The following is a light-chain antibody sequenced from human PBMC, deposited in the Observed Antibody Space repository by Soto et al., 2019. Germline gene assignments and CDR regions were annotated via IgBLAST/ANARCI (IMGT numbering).Light chain of an antibody. J-gene: IGKJ4*01. Sequence: EILLTQSPGTLSLSPGGRATLSCRASQSVRSSFLAWYQQKPGQAPRLLIYVASSRATGIPDRFSGGVSGTDFPLTISRLEPDDLEVYYCQKYGSSPTFGGGTKVEIE. CDR2: VAS. CDR3: QKYGSSPT. V-gene: IGKV3-20*01. CDR1: QSVRSSF.